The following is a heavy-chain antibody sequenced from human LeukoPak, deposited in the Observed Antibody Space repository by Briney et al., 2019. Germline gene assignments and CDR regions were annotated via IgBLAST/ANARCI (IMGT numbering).Heavy chain of an antibody. Sequence: PGGSLRLSCAASGFTFSSYWMHRVRQAPGKGLVWVSRINSDGSTRSYADFVKGRFTISRDNAKNTLSLQMNSLRAEDTAVYYCVRGYSGSFLDSWGQGTLVTVSS. CDR1: GFTFSSYW. V-gene: IGHV3-74*01. J-gene: IGHJ4*02. D-gene: IGHD1-26*01. CDR3: VRGYSGSFLDS. CDR2: INSDGSTR.